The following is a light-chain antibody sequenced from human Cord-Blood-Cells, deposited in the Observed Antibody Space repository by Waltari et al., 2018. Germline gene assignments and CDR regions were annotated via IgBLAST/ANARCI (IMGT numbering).Light chain of an antibody. CDR1: SGINVGTYR. CDR2: YKSDSDK. CDR3: MIWHSSAWV. Sequence: QAVLTQPSSLSASPGASASLTCTLRSGINVGTYRIYWYQQKPGSPPQYLLRYKSDSDKQQGSGVPSRCSGSREASANAGLLLISGLQSEDEADYYCMIWHSSAWVFGGGTKLTVL. J-gene: IGLJ3*02. V-gene: IGLV5-45*02.